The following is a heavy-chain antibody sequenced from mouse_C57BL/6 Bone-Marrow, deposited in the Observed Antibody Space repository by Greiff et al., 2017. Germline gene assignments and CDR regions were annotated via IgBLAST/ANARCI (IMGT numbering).Heavy chain of an antibody. V-gene: IGHV2-4*01. Sequence: VQRVESGPGLVQPSQSLSITCTVSGFSLTSYGVHWVRQPPGKGLEWLGVIWSGGSTDYNAAFISRLSISKDNSKSQVFFKMNSLQADDTAIYYCAKKATSYYDYEFAYWGQGTLVTVSA. J-gene: IGHJ3*01. CDR2: IWSGGST. D-gene: IGHD2-4*01. CDR3: AKKATSYYDYEFAY. CDR1: GFSLTSYG.